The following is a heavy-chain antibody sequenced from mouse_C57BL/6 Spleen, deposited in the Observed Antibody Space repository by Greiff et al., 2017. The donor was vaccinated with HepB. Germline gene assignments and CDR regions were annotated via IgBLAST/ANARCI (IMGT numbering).Heavy chain of an antibody. J-gene: IGHJ1*03. CDR1: GFTFSDYG. CDR3: ARPPSSYWYFDV. V-gene: IGHV5-17*01. CDR2: ISSGSSTI. D-gene: IGHD2-10*02. Sequence: VQLKESGGGLVKPGGSLKLSCAASGFTFSDYGMHWVRQAPEKGLEWVAYISSGSSTIYYADTVKGRFTISRDNAKNTLFLQMTSLRSEDTAMYYCARPPSSYWYFDVWGTGTTVTVSS.